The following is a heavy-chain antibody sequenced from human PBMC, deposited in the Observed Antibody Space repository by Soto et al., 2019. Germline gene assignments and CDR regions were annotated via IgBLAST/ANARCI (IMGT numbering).Heavy chain of an antibody. CDR3: ARWKELRFLEWANWFDP. D-gene: IGHD3-3*01. V-gene: IGHV4-30-2*06. J-gene: IGHJ5*02. CDR2: ISHLEST. CDR1: GASISYGGYS. Sequence: SETLSLTCTVSGASISYGGYSWSWIRQSPGKGLEWIGYISHLESTYFHPSFKSRLTMSIDRTRNQFSLKLSSVTAADTAVYYCARWKELRFLEWANWFDPWGQGTLVTVSS.